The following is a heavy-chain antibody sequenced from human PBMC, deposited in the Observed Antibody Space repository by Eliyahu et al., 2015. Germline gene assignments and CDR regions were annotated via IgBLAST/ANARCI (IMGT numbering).Heavy chain of an antibody. CDR2: ISYDERS. CDR1: GGSIRSSXHY. Sequence: QLLLQESGPGLVKPSETLSLTCTVSGGSIRSSXHYWGWXRQPPGKGLEWIGSISYDERSYSNPSLKSRVTLSFDPSWNHILLKLSSVTAADTAVYYCASSRLRGSDLDPLGVENAFDIWGQGTMVTVSS. CDR3: ASSRLRGSDLDPLGVENAFDI. J-gene: IGHJ3*02. V-gene: IGHV4-39*02. D-gene: IGHD3-3*01.